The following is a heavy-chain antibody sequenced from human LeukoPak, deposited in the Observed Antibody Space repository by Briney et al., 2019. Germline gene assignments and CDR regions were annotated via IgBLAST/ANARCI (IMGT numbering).Heavy chain of an antibody. Sequence: SETLSLTCTVSGGSISSGDYYWSWIRQPPGKGLEWIGHIYYSGSTYYNPSLKSRVTISVDTSKNQFSLKLSSVTAADTAVYYCAREGRKHFNYYMDVWGKGTTVTVSS. CDR2: IYYSGST. V-gene: IGHV4-30-4*08. CDR1: GGSISSGDYY. J-gene: IGHJ6*03. CDR3: AREGRKHFNYYMDV. D-gene: IGHD1-14*01.